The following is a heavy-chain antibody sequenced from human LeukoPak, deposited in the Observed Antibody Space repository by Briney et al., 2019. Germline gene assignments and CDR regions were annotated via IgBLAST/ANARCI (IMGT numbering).Heavy chain of an antibody. CDR3: ARLEQQLAPFDY. CDR2: IYTSGST. CDR1: GGSISSYY. Sequence: KPSETLSLTCTVSGGSISSYYWSWIRQPPGKGLEWIGYIYTSGSTNYNPSLKSRVTISVDTSKNQFSLKLSSVTAADTAVYYCARLEQQLAPFDYWGQGTLVTVSS. J-gene: IGHJ4*02. D-gene: IGHD6-13*01. V-gene: IGHV4-4*09.